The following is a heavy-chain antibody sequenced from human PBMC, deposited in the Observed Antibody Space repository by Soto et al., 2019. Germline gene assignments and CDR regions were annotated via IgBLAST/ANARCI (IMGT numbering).Heavy chain of an antibody. J-gene: IGHJ3*02. Sequence: TLSLTCTVSGGSISSGGYYWSWIRQHPGKGLEWIGYIYYSGSTYYNPSLKSRVTISVDTSKNQFSLKLSSVTAADTAVYYCARDMITFGGVIPRHAFDIWGQGTMVTVSS. CDR2: IYYSGST. D-gene: IGHD3-16*02. CDR1: GGSISSGGYY. CDR3: ARDMITFGGVIPRHAFDI. V-gene: IGHV4-31*03.